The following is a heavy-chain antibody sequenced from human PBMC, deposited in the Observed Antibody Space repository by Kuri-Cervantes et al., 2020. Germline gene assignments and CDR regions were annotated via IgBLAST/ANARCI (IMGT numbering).Heavy chain of an antibody. Sequence: GESLKISCAASGFTFSDYYMSWIRQAPGKGLEWVAVIWYGGSNKNYADSVKGRFTISRDNSKNTLSLQMNSLRVEDTAVYYCARDYYGSGNLAGMDVRGQGTTVTVSS. CDR1: GFTFSDYY. CDR2: IWYGGSNK. D-gene: IGHD3-10*01. J-gene: IGHJ6*02. CDR3: ARDYYGSGNLAGMDV. V-gene: IGHV3-33*08.